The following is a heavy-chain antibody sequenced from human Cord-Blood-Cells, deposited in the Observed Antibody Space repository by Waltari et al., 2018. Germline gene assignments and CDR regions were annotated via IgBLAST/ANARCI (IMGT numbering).Heavy chain of an antibody. CDR3: AGYSSSWYLGNY. Sequence: EVQLVESGGGLVKPGGSLSLSCAASGFTFGTYSFNWVRQAPGKGLEWFSSISSSSSYIYYADSVKGRFTISRDNAKNSLYLQMNSLRAEDTAVYYCAGYSSSWYLGNYWGQGTLVTVSS. V-gene: IGHV3-21*01. CDR2: ISSSSSYI. D-gene: IGHD6-13*01. J-gene: IGHJ4*02. CDR1: GFTFGTYS.